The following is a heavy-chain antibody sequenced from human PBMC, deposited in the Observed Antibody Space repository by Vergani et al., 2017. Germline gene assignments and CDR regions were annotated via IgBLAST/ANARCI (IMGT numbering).Heavy chain of an antibody. CDR3: AHIPIAARPSDAFDI. Sequence: QESGPTLVKPTQTLTLTCTFSGFSLSTSGVGVGWIRQPPGKALEWLALIYWNDDKRYSPSLKSRLTITKDTSKNQVVLTMTNMDPVDTATYYCAHIPIAARPSDAFDIWGQGTMVTVSS. CDR1: GFSLSTSGVG. V-gene: IGHV2-5*01. J-gene: IGHJ3*02. CDR2: IYWNDDK. D-gene: IGHD6-6*01.